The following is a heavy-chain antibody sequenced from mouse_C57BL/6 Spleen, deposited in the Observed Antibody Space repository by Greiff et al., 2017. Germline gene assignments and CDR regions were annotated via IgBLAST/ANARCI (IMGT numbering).Heavy chain of an antibody. CDR1: GFNIKDDY. CDR3: TTFYDYGAWFAY. CDR2: IDPENGDT. J-gene: IGHJ3*01. D-gene: IGHD2-4*01. Sequence: EVKLQQSGAELVRPGASVKLSCTASGFNIKDDYMHWVKQRPEQGLEWIGWIDPENGDTEYASKFQGKATITADTSSNTAYMQLSSLTSEDTAVYYCTTFYDYGAWFAYWGQGTLVTVSA. V-gene: IGHV14-4*01.